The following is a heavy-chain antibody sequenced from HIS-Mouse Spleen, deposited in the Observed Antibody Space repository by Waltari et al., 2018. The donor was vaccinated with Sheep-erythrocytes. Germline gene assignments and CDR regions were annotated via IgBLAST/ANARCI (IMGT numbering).Heavy chain of an antibody. V-gene: IGHV3-30*18. CDR3: AKHRRGFWDY. Sequence: QVQLVESGGGVVQPGRSLRLSCAASGFTFSSYGMHWVRQAPGKGLEWVAVISYDGSNKYYADSVKGRFTISRDNSKNTLYLQMNSLRAEDTAVYYCAKHRRGFWDYWGQGTLVTVSS. J-gene: IGHJ4*02. CDR1: GFTFSSYG. CDR2: ISYDGSNK. D-gene: IGHD3-10*01.